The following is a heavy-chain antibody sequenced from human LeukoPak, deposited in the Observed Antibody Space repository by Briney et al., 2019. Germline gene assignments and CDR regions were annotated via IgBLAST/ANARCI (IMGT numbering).Heavy chain of an antibody. CDR3: AKDRHYDSSGYYPIFDY. Sequence: GGSLRLSCAASGFTFSSYAMSWVRQAPGKGLEWVSAISGSGGSTYYADSVKGRFTISRDNSKNTLYLQMNSLRAEDTAVYYCAKDRHYDSSGYYPIFDYWGQGTLVTVSS. D-gene: IGHD3-22*01. J-gene: IGHJ4*02. CDR1: GFTFSSYA. V-gene: IGHV3-23*01. CDR2: ISGSGGST.